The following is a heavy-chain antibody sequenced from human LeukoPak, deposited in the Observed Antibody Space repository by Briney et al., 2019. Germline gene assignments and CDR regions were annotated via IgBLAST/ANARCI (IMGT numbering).Heavy chain of an antibody. D-gene: IGHD5-18*01. CDR2: IPYDGANK. CDR1: GFTFSSYG. CDR3: AKDSESSYSYVDY. V-gene: IGHV3-30*02. Sequence: GGSLRLSCAASGFTFSSYGFHWVRQAPGKGLEWVTSIPYDGANKNYVDSVKGRFTISRDNSKNILYLLMNSLRVEDTAVYYCAKDSESSYSYVDYWGQGTLVTVSS. J-gene: IGHJ4*02.